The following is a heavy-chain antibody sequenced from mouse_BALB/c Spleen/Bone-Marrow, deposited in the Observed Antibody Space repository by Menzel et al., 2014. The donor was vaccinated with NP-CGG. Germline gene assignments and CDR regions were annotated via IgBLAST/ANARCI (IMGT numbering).Heavy chain of an antibody. V-gene: IGHV2-9*02. CDR3: ARRGDGYYLDY. CDR2: IWAGGST. Sequence: QVQLQQSGPGLGAPSQSLSITCTVSGFSLTSYGVHWVRQPLGKGLEWLGGIWAGGSTNYNSALMSRLSISKDNSKSQVFLKMNSLQTDDTAMYYCARRGDGYYLDYWGQGTTLTVSS. CDR1: GFSLTSYG. D-gene: IGHD2-3*01. J-gene: IGHJ2*01.